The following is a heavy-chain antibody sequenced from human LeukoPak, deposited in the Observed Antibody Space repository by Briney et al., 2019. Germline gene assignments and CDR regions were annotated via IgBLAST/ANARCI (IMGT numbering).Heavy chain of an antibody. CDR3: ARIYGYGGNLDAFDI. D-gene: IGHD4-23*01. J-gene: IGHJ3*02. CDR1: DYSISSGYY. V-gene: IGHV4-38-2*02. Sequence: SETLSLTCTVSDYSISSGYYWGWIRQPPGKGLEWIGSIYYSGSTYYNPSLKSRVTISVDTSKNQFSLKLSSVTAADTAVYYCARIYGYGGNLDAFDIWGQGTMVTVSS. CDR2: IYYSGST.